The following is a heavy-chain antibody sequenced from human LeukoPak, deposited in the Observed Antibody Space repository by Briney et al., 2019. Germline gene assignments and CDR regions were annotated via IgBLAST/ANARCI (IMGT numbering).Heavy chain of an antibody. CDR3: AYYYDSSGYYYLGDAFDI. V-gene: IGHV4-39*01. CDR2: FYYSGST. CDR1: GGSISSSNFS. Sequence: SETLSLTCTVSGGSISSSNFSWGWIRQPPGKGLEWIGSFYYSGSTYYNPSLKSRLTISVDTSKNQFSLRLSSVTAADTAVYYCAYYYDSSGYYYLGDAFDIRGQGTMVTVFS. D-gene: IGHD3-22*01. J-gene: IGHJ3*02.